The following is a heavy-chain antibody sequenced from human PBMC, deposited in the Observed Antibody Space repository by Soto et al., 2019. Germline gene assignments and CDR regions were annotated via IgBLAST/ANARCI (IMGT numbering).Heavy chain of an antibody. Sequence: QVQLVQSGGEVKRPGASVKVSCKTSCYTFSNYGLTWVRQAPGQPLEWLGWISLYSDGTNYAQKFPGRVSMTTDTATTTAYMELRSLRSDDTAVYYCARVVPGAEAWFGPWGQGTLVTVSS. J-gene: IGHJ5*02. V-gene: IGHV1-18*01. D-gene: IGHD2-2*01. CDR1: CYTFSNYG. CDR2: ISLYSDGT. CDR3: ARVVPGAEAWFGP.